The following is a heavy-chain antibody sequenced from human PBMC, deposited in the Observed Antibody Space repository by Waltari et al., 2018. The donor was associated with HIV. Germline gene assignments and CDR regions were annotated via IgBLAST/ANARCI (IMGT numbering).Heavy chain of an antibody. D-gene: IGHD4-17*01. CDR1: GIPFTTYW. J-gene: IGHJ4*02. Sequence: EVQLVEFGGGLVQPGGSLTLSCVTSGIPFTTYWMHWVRQAPGKGLECFSVIKFRESESISADSVRGRFTISRDNARNTVYLQMTSLRAEDTAVYYCSSLTTRGDFLDLWGRGTLVTVSS. CDR3: SSLTTRGDFLDL. V-gene: IGHV3-74*01. CDR2: IKFRESES.